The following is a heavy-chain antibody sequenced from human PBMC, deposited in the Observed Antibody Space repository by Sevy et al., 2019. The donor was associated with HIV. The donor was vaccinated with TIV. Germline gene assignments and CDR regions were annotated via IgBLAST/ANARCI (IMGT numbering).Heavy chain of an antibody. CDR3: AAGFYGGSRPLDY. V-gene: IGHV1-58*01. J-gene: IGHJ4*02. CDR1: GFTFTSSA. D-gene: IGHD4-17*01. Sequence: ATVKVSCKASGFTFTSSAVQWVRQARGQRLEWIGWIVVGSGNTNYSQKFQERVTITSDMSTSTAYMELSSLRSEDTAVYYCAAGFYGGSRPLDYWGQGTLVTVSS. CDR2: IVVGSGNT.